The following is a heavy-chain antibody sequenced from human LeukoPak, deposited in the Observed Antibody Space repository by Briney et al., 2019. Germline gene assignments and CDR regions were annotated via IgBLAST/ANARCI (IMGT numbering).Heavy chain of an antibody. CDR2: IYYSGST. J-gene: IGHJ5*02. CDR1: GGSISSYY. Sequence: SETLSLTCTVSGGSISSYYWSWIRQPPGKGLEWIGYIYYSGSTNYNPSLKSRVTISVDTSKNQISLNLTSVTAADTAVYYCARGFSEEGWFDPWGPGTLVTVSS. V-gene: IGHV4-59*01. CDR3: ARGFSEEGWFDP.